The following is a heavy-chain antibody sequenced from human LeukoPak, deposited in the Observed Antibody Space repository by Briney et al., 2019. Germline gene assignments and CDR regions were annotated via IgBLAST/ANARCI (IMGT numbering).Heavy chain of an antibody. Sequence: GGSLRLSCAASGFTFSSYSMNWVRQAPGKGLEWVSSISNSGSSIYYADSVKGRFTISRDNSKSTLYLQMNSLRAEDTAVYYCAKDGAWLRFDDWGQGTLVTVSS. V-gene: IGHV3-21*04. CDR1: GFTFSSYS. J-gene: IGHJ4*02. CDR2: ISNSGSSI. CDR3: AKDGAWLRFDD. D-gene: IGHD5-12*01.